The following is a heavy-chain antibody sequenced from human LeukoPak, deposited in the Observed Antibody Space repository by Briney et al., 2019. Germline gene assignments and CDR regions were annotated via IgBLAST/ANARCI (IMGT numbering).Heavy chain of an antibody. CDR3: ARDTGSSWYKDFDC. D-gene: IGHD6-13*01. CDR1: GFTFSSYA. J-gene: IGHJ4*02. V-gene: IGHV3-30*04. Sequence: GGSLRLSCAASGFTFSSYAMHWVRQAPGKGLEWVAVISYDGSNKYYADSVKGRFTISRDNSKNTLYLQMNSLRAEDTAVYYCARDTGSSWYKDFDCWGQGTLVTVSS. CDR2: ISYDGSNK.